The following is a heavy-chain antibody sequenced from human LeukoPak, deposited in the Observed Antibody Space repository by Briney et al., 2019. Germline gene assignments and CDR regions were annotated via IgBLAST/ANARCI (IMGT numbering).Heavy chain of an antibody. CDR2: IYTSGST. CDR3: ARDTYYYDSSGYIGRNWFDP. J-gene: IGHJ5*02. V-gene: IGHV4-4*07. CDR1: GGSIGSYY. Sequence: SETLSLTCTVSGGSIGSYYWSWIRQPAGKGLEWIGRIYTSGSTNYNPSLKSRVTMSVDTSKNQFSLKLSSVTAADTAVYYCARDTYYYDSSGYIGRNWFDPWGQGTLVTVSS. D-gene: IGHD3-22*01.